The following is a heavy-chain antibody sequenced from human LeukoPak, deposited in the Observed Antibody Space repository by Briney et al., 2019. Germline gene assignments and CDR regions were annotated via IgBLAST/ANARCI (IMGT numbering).Heavy chain of an antibody. J-gene: IGHJ3*02. CDR3: AKLQDSSGWYLPEDAFDI. Sequence: PGGSLRLSCAASGFTFSSYWMSWVRQAPGKGLEWVSAISGSGGSTYYADSGKGRFTISRDNSKNTLYLQMNSLRAEDTAVYYCAKLQDSSGWYLPEDAFDIWGQGTMVTVSS. CDR1: GFTFSSYW. V-gene: IGHV3-23*01. D-gene: IGHD6-19*01. CDR2: ISGSGGST.